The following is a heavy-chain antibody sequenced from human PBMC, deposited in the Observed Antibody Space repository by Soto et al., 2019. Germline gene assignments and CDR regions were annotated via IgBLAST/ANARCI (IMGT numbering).Heavy chain of an antibody. Sequence: SETLSLTCAVYDGSFSGYYWSWIRQPPGKGLEWIGEINHSGSTNYNPSLKSRVTISVDTSKNQFSLKLSSVTAADTAVYYCARHVLRYFDWLSGAFDIWGQGTMVTVSS. CDR1: DGSFSGYY. J-gene: IGHJ3*02. D-gene: IGHD3-9*01. CDR2: INHSGST. CDR3: ARHVLRYFDWLSGAFDI. V-gene: IGHV4-34*01.